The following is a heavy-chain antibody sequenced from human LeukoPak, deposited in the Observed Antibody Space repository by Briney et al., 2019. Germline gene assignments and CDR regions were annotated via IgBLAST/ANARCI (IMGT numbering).Heavy chain of an antibody. CDR1: GGSISSSSYY. J-gene: IGHJ1*01. V-gene: IGHV4-39*07. Sequence: SETLSLTCTVSGGSISSSSYYWGWIRQPPGKGLEWIGSIYYSGSTYYNPSLKSRVTISVDTSKNQFSLKLSSVTAADTAVYYCARDKKLSDWDAPFQHWGQGTLVTVSS. CDR2: IYYSGST. CDR3: ARDKKLSDWDAPFQH. D-gene: IGHD2-21*02.